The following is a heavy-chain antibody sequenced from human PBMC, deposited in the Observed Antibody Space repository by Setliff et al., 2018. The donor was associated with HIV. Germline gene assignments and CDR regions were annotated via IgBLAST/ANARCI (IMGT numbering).Heavy chain of an antibody. D-gene: IGHD2-21*02. CDR1: GGFISNHY. CDR3: ARDVGFCSVDCWPYFYFDL. CDR2: NNYIGSS. J-gene: IGHJ2*01. V-gene: IGHV4-59*11. Sequence: PSETLSLTCTISGGFISNHYWNWIRQHPGKELEWIGSNNYIGSSYYSPSLKSRVTISLVTSKNQFSIKLSSINAADTAVYYCARDVGFCSVDCWPYFYFDLWGRGNLVTVSS.